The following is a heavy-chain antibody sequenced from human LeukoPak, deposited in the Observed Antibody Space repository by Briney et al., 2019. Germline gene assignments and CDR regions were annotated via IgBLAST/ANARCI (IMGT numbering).Heavy chain of an antibody. CDR1: GYTFTGYY. CDR3: ARASITMVRGVTPLGY. D-gene: IGHD3-10*01. J-gene: IGHJ4*02. V-gene: IGHV1-2*04. CDR2: INPNSGGT. Sequence: ASVKVSCKASGYTFTGYYIHWVRQAPGQGLEWMGWINPNSGGTNYAQKFQGWVTMTRDTSISTAYMELSRLRSDDTAVYYCARASITMVRGVTPLGYWGQGTLVTVSS.